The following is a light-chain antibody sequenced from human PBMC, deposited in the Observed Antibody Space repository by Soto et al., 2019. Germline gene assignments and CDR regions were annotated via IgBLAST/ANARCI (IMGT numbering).Light chain of an antibody. CDR1: QSVGNNY. V-gene: IGKV3-20*01. CDR2: DAS. J-gene: IGKJ4*01. Sequence: EIVLTQSPGTLSLSPGERATLSCRASQSVGNNYLAWYQQKPGQAPRFLIYDASSRATGIPDRFSGSGSGTDFTLTISRLEPDDFAVYYCQQYGSTPLTFGGGTKVEIK. CDR3: QQYGSTPLT.